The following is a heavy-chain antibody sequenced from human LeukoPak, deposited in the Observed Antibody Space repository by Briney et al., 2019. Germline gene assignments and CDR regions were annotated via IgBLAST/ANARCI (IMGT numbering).Heavy chain of an antibody. J-gene: IGHJ1*01. V-gene: IGHV3-15*01. CDR1: GFTFSNAW. CDR2: IKSKTDGGTT. Sequence: GGSLRLSCAASGFTFSNAWMSWVRQAPGKGLEWVGRIKSKTDGGTTDYAAPVKGRFTISRDDSKNTLYLQMNSPKTEDTAVYYCTARYCRSTSCYGEYFQRWGQGTLVTVSS. D-gene: IGHD2-2*01. CDR3: TARYCRSTSCYGEYFQR.